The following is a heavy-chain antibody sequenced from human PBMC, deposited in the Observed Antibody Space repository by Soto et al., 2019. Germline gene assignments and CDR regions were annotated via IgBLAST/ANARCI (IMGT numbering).Heavy chain of an antibody. V-gene: IGHV3-23*01. CDR3: AKDGTSWLY. CDR1: GFIFSNYA. D-gene: IGHD6-13*01. Sequence: PGGSLRVSCAASGFIFSNYAMTWVRQAPGKGLEWVSGLSSSGGGTYYADSVKGRFTISRDNSKNTLYLQMNSLRAEDTALYYCAKDGTSWLYWGQGTLVTVS. J-gene: IGHJ4*02. CDR2: LSSSGGGT.